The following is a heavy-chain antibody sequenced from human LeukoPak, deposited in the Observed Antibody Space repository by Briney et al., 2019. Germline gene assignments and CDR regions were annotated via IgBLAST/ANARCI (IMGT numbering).Heavy chain of an antibody. D-gene: IGHD3-22*01. V-gene: IGHV1-2*02. J-gene: IGHJ4*02. CDR3: ARVKTMIIVVSLFDY. Sequence: ASVNVSCKASRYTFTGYYMHWVRQAPGQGLEWMGWINPNSGGTNYAQQFQGRLTMTRDTSISTAYMELSRLRSDDTAVYYCARVKTMIIVVSLFDYWGQGTLVTVSS. CDR1: RYTFTGYY. CDR2: INPNSGGT.